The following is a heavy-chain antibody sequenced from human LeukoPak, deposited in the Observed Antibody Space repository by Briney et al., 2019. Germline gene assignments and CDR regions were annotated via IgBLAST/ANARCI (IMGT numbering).Heavy chain of an antibody. Sequence: GGSLRLSCAASGFTVTNNDMNWVRQAPGKGLEWVSVITSGGSTYFADSVKGRFTTSRDNSKNTLYLQMNSLRAEDTAVYYCAKDGGGPRLPYYFDYWGQGTLVTVSS. D-gene: IGHD2-21*02. CDR2: ITSGGST. CDR3: AKDGGGPRLPYYFDY. CDR1: GFTVTNND. J-gene: IGHJ4*02. V-gene: IGHV3-53*01.